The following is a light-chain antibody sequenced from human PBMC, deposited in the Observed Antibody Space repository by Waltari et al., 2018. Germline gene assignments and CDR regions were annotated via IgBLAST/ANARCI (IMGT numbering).Light chain of an antibody. Sequence: DIVMTQSPDFLAVSLGERATINCKSSQSVLYSANNKDYLAWYQQKPGQPPKLLIYWASTRESGVPDRFSGSGSGTDFTLTISSLQAEDVAVYYCHHYYIPPLTFGQGTRLEIK. CDR1: QSVLYSANNKDY. CDR3: HHYYIPPLT. J-gene: IGKJ5*01. CDR2: WAS. V-gene: IGKV4-1*01.